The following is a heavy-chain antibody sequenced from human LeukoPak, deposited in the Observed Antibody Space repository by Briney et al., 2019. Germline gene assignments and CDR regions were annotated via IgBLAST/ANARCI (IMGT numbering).Heavy chain of an antibody. CDR3: VKHTDFGGNFYFDY. D-gene: IGHD4-23*01. Sequence: PGGSLRLSCAASGFTFSSYAMSWVRQAPGKGLEWVSAISGSGGSTYYADSVKGRFTISRDNSKNTLYLQMNSLRAEDTAVYYCVKHTDFGGNFYFDYWGQGTLVTVSS. CDR2: ISGSGGST. CDR1: GFTFSSYA. J-gene: IGHJ4*02. V-gene: IGHV3-23*01.